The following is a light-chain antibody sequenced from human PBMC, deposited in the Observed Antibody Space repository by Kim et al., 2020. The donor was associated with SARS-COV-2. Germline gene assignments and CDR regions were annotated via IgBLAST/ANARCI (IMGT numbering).Light chain of an antibody. CDR3: QVWDSSDDHRVV. CDR1: SIGSKS. V-gene: IGLV3-21*04. Sequence: SYELTQPPSVSVAPGKTARITCGGTSIGSKSVHWYQQKPGQAPVLVISYDSVRPSGIPERFSGSNSGNTATVTISRVEAGDEANYYCQVWDSSDDHRVVFGGGTQLTV. J-gene: IGLJ2*01. CDR2: YDS.